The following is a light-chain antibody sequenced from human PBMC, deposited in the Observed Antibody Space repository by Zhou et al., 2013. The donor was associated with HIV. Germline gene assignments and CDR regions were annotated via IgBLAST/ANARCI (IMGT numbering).Light chain of an antibody. V-gene: IGKV3-11*01. CDR1: QSVSSY. CDR2: GAS. Sequence: EIVLTQSPATLSLSPGERATLSCRASQSVSSYLAWYQQKPGQAPRLLIYGASNRATGIPARFSGSGSGTDFTLTISSLEPEDFAVYHCQQRSNWPPLTFGGGTKVEIK. J-gene: IGKJ4*01. CDR3: QQRSNWPPLT.